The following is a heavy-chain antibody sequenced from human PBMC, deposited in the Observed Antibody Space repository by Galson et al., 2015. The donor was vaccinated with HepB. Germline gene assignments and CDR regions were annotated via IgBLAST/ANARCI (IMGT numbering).Heavy chain of an antibody. CDR2: IYSGGST. CDR1: GFTVSSNY. J-gene: IGHJ4*02. V-gene: IGHV3-53*01. Sequence: SLRLSCAASGFTVSSNYMSWVRQAPGKGLEWVSVIYSGGSTYYSDSVKGRFTISRDNSKNTLYLQMNRLRAEDTAVYYCARDGCSSTSCYEYWGQGTLVTASS. CDR3: ARDGCSSTSCYEY. D-gene: IGHD2-2*01.